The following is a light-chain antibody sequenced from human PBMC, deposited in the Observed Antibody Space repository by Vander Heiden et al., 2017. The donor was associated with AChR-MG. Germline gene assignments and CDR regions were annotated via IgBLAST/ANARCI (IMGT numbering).Light chain of an antibody. CDR2: GAS. Sequence: EIVMTQSPATLSVSPGERATLSCRASQSISNNLAWYQQKPGQAPRLLIYGASTRATGVPARFSGRGSGTEFTLTIASLQSEDLALYFCQQYNAWPPITFGQGTRLEI. CDR1: QSISNN. CDR3: QQYNAWPPIT. J-gene: IGKJ5*01. V-gene: IGKV3D-15*01.